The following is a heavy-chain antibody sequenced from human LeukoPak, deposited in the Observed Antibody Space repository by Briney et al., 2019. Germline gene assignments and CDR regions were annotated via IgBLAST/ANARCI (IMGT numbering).Heavy chain of an antibody. D-gene: IGHD3-3*01. CDR2: ISYDGSNK. J-gene: IGHJ5*02. CDR3: ARVSNTIPNWFDP. V-gene: IGHV3-30*04. Sequence: GRSLRLSCAASGFTFSSYAMHWVRQAPGKWLEWVAVISYDGSNKYYADSVRGRFTISRDNSENTLYLQMNSLRTEDTAVYYCARVSNTIPNWFDPWGQGTLVTVSS. CDR1: GFTFSSYA.